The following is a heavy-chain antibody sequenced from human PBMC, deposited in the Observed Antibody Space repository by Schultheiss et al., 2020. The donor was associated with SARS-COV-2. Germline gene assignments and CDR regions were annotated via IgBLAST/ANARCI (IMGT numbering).Heavy chain of an antibody. CDR2: ISAYNGDT. Sequence: ASVKVSCKASGGTFSSYAISWVRQAPGQGLEWMGWISAYNGDTYYAQKLQGRVTMTRDTSTSTVYMELSSLRSEDTAVYYCATTPYDFWSGYYMDVWGKGTTVTVSS. J-gene: IGHJ6*03. D-gene: IGHD3-3*01. CDR1: GGTFSSYA. CDR3: ATTPYDFWSGYYMDV. V-gene: IGHV1-18*01.